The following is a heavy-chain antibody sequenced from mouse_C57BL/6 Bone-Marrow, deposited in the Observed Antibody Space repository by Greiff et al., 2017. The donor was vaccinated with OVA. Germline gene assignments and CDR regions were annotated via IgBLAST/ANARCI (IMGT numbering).Heavy chain of an antibody. CDR3: ARENYDYPIGAMDY. CDR2: INPNNGGT. Sequence: VQLQQSGPELVKPGASVKIPCKASGYTFTDYNMDWVKQSHGKSLEWIGDINPNNGGTIYNQKFKGKATLTVDKSSSTAYMELRSLTSEDTAVYYCARENYDYPIGAMDYWGQGTSVTVSS. V-gene: IGHV1-18*01. D-gene: IGHD2-4*01. J-gene: IGHJ4*01. CDR1: GYTFTDYN.